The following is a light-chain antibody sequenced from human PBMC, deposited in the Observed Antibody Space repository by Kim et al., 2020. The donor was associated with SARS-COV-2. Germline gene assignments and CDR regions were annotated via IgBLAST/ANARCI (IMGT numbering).Light chain of an antibody. V-gene: IGKV2-30*02. CDR2: KVS. J-gene: IGKJ2*01. CDR1: HSLVHSNANTY. Sequence: VVLTQSPLSLPVTLGHSASISCRSNHSLVHSNANTYLNWFHQRPGQSPGRLMYKVSNRDSGVPDRFSGGSGSGSDFTLTISRVQAGHVGVEYCVQATHWLHTFGQGTKLPI. CDR3: VQATHWLHT.